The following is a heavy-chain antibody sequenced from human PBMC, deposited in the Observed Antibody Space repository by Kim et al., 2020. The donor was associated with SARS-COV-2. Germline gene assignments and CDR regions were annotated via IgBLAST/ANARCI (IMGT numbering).Heavy chain of an antibody. V-gene: IGHV6-1*01. CDR3: ARDTPGQKAYDI. J-gene: IGHJ3*02. Sequence: DYAGSVKSPITINPDTSKNQFSLQLNSVSPEDTAVYYCARDTPGQKAYDIWGQGTMVTVSS.